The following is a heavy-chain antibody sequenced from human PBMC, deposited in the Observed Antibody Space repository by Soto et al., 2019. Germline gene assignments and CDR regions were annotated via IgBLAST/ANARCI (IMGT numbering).Heavy chain of an antibody. CDR1: GGSISSYY. CDR2: IYYSGST. V-gene: IGHV4-59*08. Sequence: SETLSLTCTVSGGSISSYYWSWIRQPPGKGLEWIGHIYYSGSTNYNPSLKSRVTISVDTSKNQFSLKLSSVTAADTAVYYCARHVVKVDTAMVQSGLTSSYYYYYMDVWGKGTTVTVSS. D-gene: IGHD5-18*01. J-gene: IGHJ6*03. CDR3: ARHVVKVDTAMVQSGLTSSYYYYYMDV.